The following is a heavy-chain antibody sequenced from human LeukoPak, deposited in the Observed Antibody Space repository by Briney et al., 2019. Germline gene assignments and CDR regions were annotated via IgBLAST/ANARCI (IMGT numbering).Heavy chain of an antibody. D-gene: IGHD6-6*01. V-gene: IGHV4-34*01. Sequence: SETLSLTCAVYGGSFRGYYWSWIRQPPGKGLEWIGEINHSGSTNYNPSLKSRVTISVDTSKNQFSLKLSSVTAADTAVYYCARGGPSGKARQADYWGQGTLVTVSS. CDR3: ARGGPSGKARQADY. CDR2: INHSGST. J-gene: IGHJ4*02. CDR1: GGSFRGYY.